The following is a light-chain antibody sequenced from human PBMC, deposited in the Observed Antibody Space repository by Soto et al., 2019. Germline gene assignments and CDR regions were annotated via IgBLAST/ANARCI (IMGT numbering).Light chain of an antibody. CDR3: QQRAGWPRT. CDR2: DTF. CDR1: QSVSNY. V-gene: IGKV3-11*01. Sequence: EIVLTQSPATLSLSPGERATLSCRASQSVSNYLTWYQQKPGQAPRLLVYDTFNRANGIPARFSGSGSDTDSTLTISSLEPEDFAVYYCQQRAGWPRTFGQGTKVEIK. J-gene: IGKJ1*01.